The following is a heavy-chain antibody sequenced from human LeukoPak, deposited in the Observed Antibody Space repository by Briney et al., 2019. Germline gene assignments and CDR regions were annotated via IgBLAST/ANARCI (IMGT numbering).Heavy chain of an antibody. CDR1: DGSISGYS. D-gene: IGHD4/OR15-4a*01. CDR2: IYYSGDT. V-gene: IGHV4-59*01. Sequence: SETLSLTCTVSDGSISGYSWSWLRQPPGKGLEGIGYIYYSGDTNYNPSLKNRVTLSVDTSRNQLSLQLSSVTTADTAVYYCVRGPYGASISKWFDPWGQGTLVIVSS. CDR3: VRGPYGASISKWFDP. J-gene: IGHJ5*02.